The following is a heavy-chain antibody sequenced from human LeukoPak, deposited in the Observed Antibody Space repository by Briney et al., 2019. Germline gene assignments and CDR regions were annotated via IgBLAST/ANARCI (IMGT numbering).Heavy chain of an antibody. V-gene: IGHV1-69*06. D-gene: IGHD1-1*01. CDR3: ARAGPTTGTSKSQYYYYYYGMDV. CDR2: IIPIFGTA. CDR1: GGTFSSYA. J-gene: IGHJ6*04. Sequence: SVKVSCKASGGTFSSYAISWVRQAPGQGLEWMGGIIPIFGTANYAQKFQGRVTITADKSTSTAYMELSSLRSEDTAVYNCARAGPTTGTSKSQYYYYYYGMDVWGKGTTVTVSS.